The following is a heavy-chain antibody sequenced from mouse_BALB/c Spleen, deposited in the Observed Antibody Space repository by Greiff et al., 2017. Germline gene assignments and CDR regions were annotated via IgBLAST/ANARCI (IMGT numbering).Heavy chain of an antibody. V-gene: IGHV5-9-4*01. J-gene: IGHJ4*01. Sequence: EVKLVESGGGLVKPGGSLKLSCAASGFTFSSYAMSWVRQSPEKRLEWVAEISSGGSYTYYPDTVTGRFTISRDNAKNTLYLEMSSLRSEDTAMYYCARVDTTVEDYAMDYWGQGTSVTVSS. CDR1: GFTFSSYA. CDR2: ISSGGSYT. CDR3: ARVDTTVEDYAMDY. D-gene: IGHD1-1*01.